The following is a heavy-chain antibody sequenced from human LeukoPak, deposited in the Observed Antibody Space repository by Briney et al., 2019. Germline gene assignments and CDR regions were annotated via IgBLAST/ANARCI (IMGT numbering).Heavy chain of an antibody. CDR1: GYSFTSYW. CDR3: ANGLIGGAFDY. Sequence: PGVSLKISCKGSGYSFTSYWIAWVRPMPGKGLEWMGLIYPDDSDTRYSPSFEGQVTISADKSISTAYLQWRSLRASDTAMYYCANGLIGGAFDYWGQGTLVTVTS. CDR2: IYPDDSDT. J-gene: IGHJ4*02. D-gene: IGHD3-16*01. V-gene: IGHV5-51*01.